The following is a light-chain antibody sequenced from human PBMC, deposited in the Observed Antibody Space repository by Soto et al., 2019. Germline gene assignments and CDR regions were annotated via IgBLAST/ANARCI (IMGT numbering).Light chain of an antibody. Sequence: QSVLTQPASVSGSPGQSITISCTGTSSDVGGYNFVSWYQQDPGKAPKLMIYDVTSRPSGVSNRFSGSKSGNTAPLTISGLQAEDEATYYCSSYTSSSTSVFGTGTKVTVL. CDR2: DVT. CDR3: SSYTSSSTSV. J-gene: IGLJ1*01. CDR1: SSDVGGYNF. V-gene: IGLV2-14*01.